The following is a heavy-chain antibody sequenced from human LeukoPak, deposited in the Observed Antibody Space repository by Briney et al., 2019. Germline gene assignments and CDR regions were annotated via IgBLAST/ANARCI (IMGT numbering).Heavy chain of an antibody. D-gene: IGHD6-13*01. J-gene: IGHJ4*02. V-gene: IGHV3-21*01. Sequence: GGSLRHSCAASGXTFSSYSMNWVRQAPGKGLEWVSSISSSSSYIYYADSVKGRFTISRDNAKNSLYLQMNSLRAEDTAVYYCARLAAAGTFDYWGQGTLVTVSS. CDR3: ARLAAAGTFDY. CDR1: GXTFSSYS. CDR2: ISSSSSYI.